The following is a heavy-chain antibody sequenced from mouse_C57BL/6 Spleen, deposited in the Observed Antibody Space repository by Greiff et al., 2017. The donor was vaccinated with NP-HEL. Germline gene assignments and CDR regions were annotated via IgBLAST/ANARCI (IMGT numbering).Heavy chain of an antibody. Sequence: EVNVVDSGGGLVQPGGSLKLSCAASGFTFSDYYMYWVRQTPEKRLEWVAYISNGGGSTYYPDTVKGRFTISRDNAKNTLYLQMSRLKSEDTAMYYCARHEANWDFAYWGQGTLVTVSA. J-gene: IGHJ3*01. CDR1: GFTFSDYY. CDR3: ARHEANWDFAY. CDR2: ISNGGGST. D-gene: IGHD4-1*01. V-gene: IGHV5-12*01.